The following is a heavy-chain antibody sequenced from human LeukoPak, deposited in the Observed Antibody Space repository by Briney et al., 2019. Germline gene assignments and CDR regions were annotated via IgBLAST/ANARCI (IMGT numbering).Heavy chain of an antibody. Sequence: GESLKISCKGSGYSFTSYWIGWVRPMPGKGLEWRGIIYSCDSDTRYSPSSQGQVPISADKPVSTAYLQWSSLKASDTALYYCARQYSSGIDAFDIWGQGTMVTVSS. D-gene: IGHD6-19*01. CDR3: ARQYSSGIDAFDI. CDR2: IYSCDSDT. V-gene: IGHV5-51*01. J-gene: IGHJ3*02. CDR1: GYSFTSYW.